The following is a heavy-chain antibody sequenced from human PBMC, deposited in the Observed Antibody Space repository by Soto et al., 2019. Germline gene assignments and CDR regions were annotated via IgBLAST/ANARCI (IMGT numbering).Heavy chain of an antibody. CDR3: AKGQLAYYYYYGMDV. Sequence: GGSLRLSCAASGFTFDDYARHWVRQAPGKGLEWVSGISWNSGSIGYADSVEGRFTISRDNAKNSLYLQMNSLRAEDTALYYCAKGQLAYYYYYGMDVWGQGTTVTVSS. V-gene: IGHV3-9*01. CDR1: GFTFDDYA. CDR2: ISWNSGSI. J-gene: IGHJ6*02. D-gene: IGHD6-13*01.